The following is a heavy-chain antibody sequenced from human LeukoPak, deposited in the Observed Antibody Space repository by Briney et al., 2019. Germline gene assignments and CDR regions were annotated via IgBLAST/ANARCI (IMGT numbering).Heavy chain of an antibody. D-gene: IGHD6-19*01. Sequence: GASVKVSCKASGYTFTGHYMYWVRQAPGQGLEWMGWINPNNGGPNYAQKFQGRVTMTRDTSISTAYMELSGLRSDDTAVYYCAKDNGVAGTGPWGQGTLVTVSS. CDR2: INPNNGGP. J-gene: IGHJ5*02. CDR3: AKDNGVAGTGP. V-gene: IGHV1-2*02. CDR1: GYTFTGHY.